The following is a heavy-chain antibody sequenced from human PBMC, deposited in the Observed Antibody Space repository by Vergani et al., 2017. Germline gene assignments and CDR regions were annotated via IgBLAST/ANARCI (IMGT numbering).Heavy chain of an antibody. J-gene: IGHJ4*02. CDR2: IIPILGIA. V-gene: IGHV1-69*10. CDR3: ARDGDTATPFDY. D-gene: IGHD5-18*01. Sequence: QVQLVQSGAEVKKPGASVKVSCKASGYTFPSYDINWVRQATGQGLEWMGGIIPILGIANYAQKFQGRVTITADKSTSTAYMELSSLRSEDTAVYYCARDGDTATPFDYWGQGTLVTVSS. CDR1: GYTFPSYD.